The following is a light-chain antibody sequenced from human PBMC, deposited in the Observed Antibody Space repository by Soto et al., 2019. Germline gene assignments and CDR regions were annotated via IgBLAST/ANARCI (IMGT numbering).Light chain of an antibody. V-gene: IGKV1-27*01. CDR1: QGIAPD. Sequence: DVQMTQSPSSLSAFVGDRVTITCRASQGIAPDLAWFQQKPGKVPKLLIYATSTLQSGVPSRFSGSGSGTDFTLTINSLQPEDVGTYYCQKYNSAPLTLGGGPKVEIK. CDR2: ATS. CDR3: QKYNSAPLT. J-gene: IGKJ4*01.